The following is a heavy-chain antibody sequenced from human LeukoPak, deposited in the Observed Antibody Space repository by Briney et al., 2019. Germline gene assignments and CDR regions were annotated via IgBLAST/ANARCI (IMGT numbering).Heavy chain of an antibody. Sequence: QPGGSLRLSCAASGFIFSSYSMNWVRQAPGKGLEWLSYISSSSTTIYYADSVKGRFTISRDNAKNSLYLQMNSLKAEDTAVYYCARNRFPITGTTNNYYYMDVWGKGTTVTVS. V-gene: IGHV3-48*04. CDR2: ISSSSTTI. D-gene: IGHD1-7*01. J-gene: IGHJ6*03. CDR1: GFIFSSYS. CDR3: ARNRFPITGTTNNYYYMDV.